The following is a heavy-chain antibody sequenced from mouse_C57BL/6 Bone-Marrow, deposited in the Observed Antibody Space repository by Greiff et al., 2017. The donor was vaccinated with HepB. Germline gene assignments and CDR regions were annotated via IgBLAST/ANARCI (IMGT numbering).Heavy chain of an antibody. CDR2: IYPRDGST. CDR3: ARLGPNIYGNSFDY. D-gene: IGHD2-1*01. Sequence: VKVVESDAELVKPGASVKISCKVSGYTFTDHTIHWMKQRPEQGLEWIGYIYPRDGSTKYNEKFKGKATLTADKSSSTAYMQLNSLTSEDSAVYFCARLGPNIYGNSFDYWGQGTTLTVSS. J-gene: IGHJ2*01. V-gene: IGHV1-78*01. CDR1: GYTFTDHT.